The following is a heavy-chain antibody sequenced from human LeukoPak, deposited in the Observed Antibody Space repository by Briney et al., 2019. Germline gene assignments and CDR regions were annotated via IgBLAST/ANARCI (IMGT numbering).Heavy chain of an antibody. V-gene: IGHV3-21*05. D-gene: IGHD5-24*01. J-gene: IGHJ4*02. CDR1: GFTFSSYS. CDR2: ISSSSSYR. CDR3: AREGYSPRDGYNFNFDY. Sequence: GGSLRLSCAASGFTFSSYSMNWVRQAPGKGLEWVSYISSSSSYRYYADSVKGRFTIPRDNAKNSLYLQMNSLRAEDTAVYYCAREGYSPRDGYNFNFDYWGQGTLVTVSS.